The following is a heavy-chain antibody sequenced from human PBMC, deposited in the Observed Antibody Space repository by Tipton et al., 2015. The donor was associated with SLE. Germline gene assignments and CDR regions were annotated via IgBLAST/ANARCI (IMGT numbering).Heavy chain of an antibody. J-gene: IGHJ4*02. V-gene: IGHV4-59*01. CDR2: IYYSRST. CDR1: GGSISSYY. D-gene: IGHD6-13*01. CDR3: ASAGDSSSPLDY. Sequence: TLSLTCTVSGGSISSYYWSWIRQPPGKGLEWIGYIYYSRSTNYNPSLKSRVTISVDTSKNQFSLKLSSVTAADTAVYYCASAGDSSSPLDYWGQGTLVTVSS.